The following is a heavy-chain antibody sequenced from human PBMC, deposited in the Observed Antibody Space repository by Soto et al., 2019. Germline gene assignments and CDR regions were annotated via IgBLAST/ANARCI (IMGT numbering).Heavy chain of an antibody. CDR1: GGSFTSNIW. J-gene: IGHJ4*02. Sequence: QVQLQESGPGLVKPSGTLSLTCAVSGGSFTSNIWWTWVRQPPGQGLEWIGEIYRTGSTNYNPSLKSRVTISLDKSENQFSLKVTSLTAADTAVYYCASRDPGTSVDYWGQGTLVTVSS. CDR3: ASRDPGTSVDY. CDR2: IYRTGST. V-gene: IGHV4-4*02. D-gene: IGHD1-7*01.